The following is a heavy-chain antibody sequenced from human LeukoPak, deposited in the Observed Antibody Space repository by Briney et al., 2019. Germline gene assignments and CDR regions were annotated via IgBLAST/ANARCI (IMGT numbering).Heavy chain of an antibody. CDR2: IYHSGST. CDR3: ASGVTYYYDSSGYYPFDY. D-gene: IGHD3-22*01. Sequence: SETLSLTCAVSGGSISSSNWWSWVRQPPGKGLEWIGEIYHSGSTNYNPSLKSRVTISVDKSKNQFSLKLSSVTAADTAVYYCASGVTYYYDSSGYYPFDYWGREPWSPSPQ. V-gene: IGHV4-4*02. CDR1: GGSISSSNW. J-gene: IGHJ4*02.